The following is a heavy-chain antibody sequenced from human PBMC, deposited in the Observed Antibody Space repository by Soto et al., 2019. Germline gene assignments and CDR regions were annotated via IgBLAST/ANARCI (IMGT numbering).Heavy chain of an antibody. V-gene: IGHV3-48*02. Sequence: EVQLVESGGGLVQPGGSLRLSCAASGFTLSSYSMNWVRQAPGKGLEWVSYISSSSSTIYYADSVKGRFTISRDNAKNSLYLQMNSLRDEDTAVYYCARSSTVTTSDYYYGMDVWGQGTTVTVSS. CDR2: ISSSSSTI. CDR3: ARSSTVTTSDYYYGMDV. J-gene: IGHJ6*02. D-gene: IGHD4-17*01. CDR1: GFTLSSYS.